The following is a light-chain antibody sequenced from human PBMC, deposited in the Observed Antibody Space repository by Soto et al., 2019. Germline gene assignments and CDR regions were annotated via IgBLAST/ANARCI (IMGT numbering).Light chain of an antibody. CDR3: HQRSNWPLT. J-gene: IGKJ4*01. Sequence: EIVLTQSPATLSLSPGARATLSCSASQSVSSYLAWYQQKPGQAPRLRLYDASNRATGIPARFSGSGSGADFTRTISSLEPEDFAVYYWHQRSNWPLTFGGGTKVEIK. CDR2: DAS. CDR1: QSVSSY. V-gene: IGKV3-11*01.